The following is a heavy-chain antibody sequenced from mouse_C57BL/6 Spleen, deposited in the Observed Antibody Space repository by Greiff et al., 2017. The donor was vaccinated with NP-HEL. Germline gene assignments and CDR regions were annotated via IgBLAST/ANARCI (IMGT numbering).Heavy chain of an antibody. D-gene: IGHD1-1*01. CDR1: GYTFTSYW. CDR2: IHPNSGST. V-gene: IGHV1-64*01. J-gene: IGHJ2*01. Sequence: QVQLQQSGAELVKPGASVKLSCKASGYTFTSYWMHWVKQRPGHGLEWIGMIHPNSGSTNYNEKFKSKATLTVDKSSSTAYMQLSSLTSEDSAVYYCAKGFDYYGSSYVGYWGQGTTLTVSS. CDR3: AKGFDYYGSSYVGY.